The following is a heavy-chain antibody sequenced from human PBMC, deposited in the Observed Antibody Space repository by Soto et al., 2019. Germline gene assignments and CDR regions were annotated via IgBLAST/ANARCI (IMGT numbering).Heavy chain of an antibody. J-gene: IGHJ4*02. Sequence: SETLSLTCAVSGDSISSDKWWSWVRQPPGKGLEWIGEIHHSGNFNYNPSLKSRVIISVDKSKNQFSLKLSSVTDADTAVYYCARGERQQQRDYWGQGTLVTVSS. CDR2: IHHSGNF. V-gene: IGHV4-4*02. D-gene: IGHD6-13*01. CDR3: ARGERQQQRDY. CDR1: GDSISSDKW.